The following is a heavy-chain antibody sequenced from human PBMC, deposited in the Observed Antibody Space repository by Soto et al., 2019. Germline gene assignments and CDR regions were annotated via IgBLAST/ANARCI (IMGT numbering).Heavy chain of an antibody. J-gene: IGHJ6*02. CDR2: IIPIFGTA. CDR3: ARGVGYCSGGSCYPRMDV. Sequence: SVKVSCKASGGTFSSYSISRVLQAPGQGLEWMGGIIPIFGTANYAQKFQGRVTITADKSTSTAYMELSSLRSEDTAVYYCARGVGYCSGGSCYPRMDVWGQGTTVTVSS. D-gene: IGHD2-15*01. CDR1: GGTFSSYS. V-gene: IGHV1-69*06.